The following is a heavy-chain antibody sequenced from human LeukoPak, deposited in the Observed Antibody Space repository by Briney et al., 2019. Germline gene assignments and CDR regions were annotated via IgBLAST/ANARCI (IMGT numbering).Heavy chain of an antibody. Sequence: ASVKVSCKVSGYTLTELSMHWVRQAPGKGLEWMGGFDPEDGETIYAQKFQGRVTMTEDTSTDTAYMELSSLRSEDTAVYYCATLPTTVTTYCFDPWGQGTLVTVSS. J-gene: IGHJ5*02. D-gene: IGHD4-17*01. CDR3: ATLPTTVTTYCFDP. CDR2: FDPEDGET. V-gene: IGHV1-24*01. CDR1: GYTLTELS.